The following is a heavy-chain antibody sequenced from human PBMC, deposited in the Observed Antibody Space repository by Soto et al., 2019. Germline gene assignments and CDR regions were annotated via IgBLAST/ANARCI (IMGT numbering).Heavy chain of an antibody. CDR1: GGSISSGDYY. D-gene: IGHD6-19*01. V-gene: IGHV4-30-4*01. J-gene: IGHJ4*02. CDR2: IYYSGST. Sequence: TSETLSLTCTVSGGSISSGDYYWSWIRQPPGKGLEWIGYIYYSGSTYYNPSLKSRVTISVDTSKNQFSLKLSSVTAADTAVYYCARESPIAVAPFDYWGQGTLVTVSS. CDR3: ARESPIAVAPFDY.